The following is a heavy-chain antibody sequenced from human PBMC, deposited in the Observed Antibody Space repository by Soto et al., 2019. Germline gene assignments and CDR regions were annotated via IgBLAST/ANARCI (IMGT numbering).Heavy chain of an antibody. CDR3: ARVQGGIAAAGTYNWFDP. CDR2: IYHSGST. D-gene: IGHD6-13*01. CDR1: GGSISSGGYS. V-gene: IGHV4-30-2*01. J-gene: IGHJ5*02. Sequence: SETLSLTCAFPGGSISSGGYSWSWIRQPPGKGLEWIGYIYHSGSTYYNPSLKSRVTISVDRSKNQFSLKLSSVTAADTAVYYCARVQGGIAAAGTYNWFDPWGQGTLVTVSS.